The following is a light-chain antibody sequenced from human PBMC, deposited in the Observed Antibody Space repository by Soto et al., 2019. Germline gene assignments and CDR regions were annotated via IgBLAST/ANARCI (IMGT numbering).Light chain of an antibody. V-gene: IGKV3-20*01. CDR1: QTLNIRH. CDR3: QQYGNSPIT. CDR2: GTS. Sequence: EIVLTQSPGTLSFSPGERATLSCRASQTLNIRHLAWYQQKPGQAPRLLIYGTSSRATGIPDRFSGSGSGTDFTLTISRLEPEDFAVYYCQQYGNSPITFGQGTRLEIK. J-gene: IGKJ5*01.